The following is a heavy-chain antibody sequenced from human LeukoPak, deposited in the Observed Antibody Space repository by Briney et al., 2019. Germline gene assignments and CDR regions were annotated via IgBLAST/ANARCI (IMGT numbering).Heavy chain of an antibody. Sequence: SGGSLRLSCAASGFTFSNAGMNWVRQAPWKGLEWVGRIKSKTDGGTTDYAAPVKGRFTISRDDSKNTLYLQMNSLKTEDTAVYYCTTDLDYYDSSGYYGYWGQGTLVTVSS. V-gene: IGHV3-15*07. CDR1: GFTFSNAG. CDR2: IKSKTDGGTT. D-gene: IGHD3-22*01. J-gene: IGHJ4*02. CDR3: TTDLDYYDSSGYYGY.